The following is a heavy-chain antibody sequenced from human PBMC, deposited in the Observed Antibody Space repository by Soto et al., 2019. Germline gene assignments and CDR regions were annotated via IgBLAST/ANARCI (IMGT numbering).Heavy chain of an antibody. CDR3: EREQEAGSGCTCNYCLDV. D-gene: IGHD2-8*01. J-gene: IGHJ6*02. Sequence: GGSLRLSCATSGFTFSSYEMNWVRQAPGKGLEWVSYISSSGSTIYYADSVKGRFTISRDNAKNSLYLQMDSLRAEDTAVYYCEREQEAGSGCTCNYCLDVWGQGTTVTVSS. V-gene: IGHV3-48*03. CDR1: GFTFSSYE. CDR2: ISSSGSTI.